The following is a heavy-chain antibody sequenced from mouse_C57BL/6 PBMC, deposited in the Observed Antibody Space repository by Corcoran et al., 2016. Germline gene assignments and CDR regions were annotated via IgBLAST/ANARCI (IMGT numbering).Heavy chain of an antibody. J-gene: IGHJ2*01. CDR2: INPNNGGT. Sequence: EVQLQQSGPELVKPGASVKISCKASGYTFTDYYMNWVKQSHGKSLEWIGDINPNNGGTSYNQKFKGKATLTVDKSSSTAYMELRSLTSEDSAVYYCAREGNVDFDYWGQGTTRTVSS. V-gene: IGHV1-26*01. CDR1: GYTFTDYY. CDR3: AREGNVDFDY.